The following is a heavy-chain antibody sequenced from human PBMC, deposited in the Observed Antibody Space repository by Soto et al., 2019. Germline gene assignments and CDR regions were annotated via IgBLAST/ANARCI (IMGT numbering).Heavy chain of an antibody. V-gene: IGHV3-48*03. Sequence: GGSLRLSCAASGFTFRNYEMFWVRQAPGKGLEWVSYISSGGSTIYYADSVKGRLTVSRDNAKNSLYLQMTSLTAEDTATYFCARVSSGSGSFGWFDPWGQGTLVTVSS. CDR1: GFTFRNYE. CDR2: ISSGGSTI. CDR3: ARVSSGSGSFGWFDP. J-gene: IGHJ5*02. D-gene: IGHD3-10*01.